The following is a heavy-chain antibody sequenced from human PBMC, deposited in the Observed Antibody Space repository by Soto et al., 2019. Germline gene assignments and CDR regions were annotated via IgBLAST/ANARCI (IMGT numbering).Heavy chain of an antibody. CDR3: VAWGTSTSNP. Sequence: EVQLLESGGGLVQPGGSLRLSCAASGFTFNTHWMSWVRQAPGKGLEWVAHTKPDGSEKYYVDSARGRFTISRDNARNSLYQQMNSLKADDTALYYCVAWGTSTSNPWGQGTLVTVSS. J-gene: IGHJ5*02. D-gene: IGHD1-1*01. CDR2: TKPDGSEK. V-gene: IGHV3-7*01. CDR1: GFTFNTHW.